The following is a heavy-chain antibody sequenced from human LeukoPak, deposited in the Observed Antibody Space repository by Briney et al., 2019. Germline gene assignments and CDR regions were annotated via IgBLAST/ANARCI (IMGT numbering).Heavy chain of an antibody. CDR1: GYSISSGYY. V-gene: IGHV4-38-2*02. CDR3: ARTRGLGGYEPAWFDP. Sequence: SETLSLTCTVSGYSISSGYYWGWIRQPPGKGLEWIGSIYHSGSTYYNPSLKSRVTISVDTSKNQFSLKLSSVTAADTAVYYCARTRGLGGYEPAWFDPWGQGTLVTVSS. J-gene: IGHJ5*02. D-gene: IGHD5-12*01. CDR2: IYHSGST.